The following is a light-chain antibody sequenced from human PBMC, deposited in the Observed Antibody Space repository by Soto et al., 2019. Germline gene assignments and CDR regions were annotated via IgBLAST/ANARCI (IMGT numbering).Light chain of an antibody. CDR3: QKYNSAPPGT. CDR2: DAS. V-gene: IGKV1-5*01. J-gene: IGKJ1*01. Sequence: DIQMTQSTSTLSASVGDRVTITCRASQSISSWLAWYQQKPGKAPKLLIYDASSLESGVPSRFSGSGSGTEFTLTISSLQPEDVATYYCQKYNSAPPGTFGQGTKVDIK. CDR1: QSISSW.